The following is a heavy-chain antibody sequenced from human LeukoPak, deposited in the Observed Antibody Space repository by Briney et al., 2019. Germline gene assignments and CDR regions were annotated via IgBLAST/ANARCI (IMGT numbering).Heavy chain of an antibody. V-gene: IGHV3-9*01. CDR3: ARDTWFGELFEYYFDY. J-gene: IGHJ4*02. D-gene: IGHD3-10*01. CDR2: ISWNSGVI. Sequence: GGSLRLSCAASGFTFDDYAMHWVRQAPGKGLEWVSGISWNSGVIGYADSVKGRVTISRDNAKNSLYLQMNSLRAEDTAVYYCARDTWFGELFEYYFDYWGQGTLVTVSS. CDR1: GFTFDDYA.